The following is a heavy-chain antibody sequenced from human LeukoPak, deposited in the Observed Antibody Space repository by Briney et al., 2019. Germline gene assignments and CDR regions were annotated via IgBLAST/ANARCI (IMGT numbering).Heavy chain of an antibody. CDR2: ISSSSSYI. V-gene: IGHV3-21*01. D-gene: IGHD5-18*01. J-gene: IGHJ5*02. Sequence: GSLRLSCAASGFTFSSYSMNWVRQAPGKGLEWVSSISSSSSYIYYADSVKGRFTISRDNAKNSLYLQMNSLRAEDTAVYYCARSGYRARAGAEGPWGQGTLVIVSS. CDR1: GFTFSSYS. CDR3: ARSGYRARAGAEGP.